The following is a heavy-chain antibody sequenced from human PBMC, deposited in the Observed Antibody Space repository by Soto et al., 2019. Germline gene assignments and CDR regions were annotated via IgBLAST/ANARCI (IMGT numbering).Heavy chain of an antibody. CDR3: ARAVFSGGCWLDP. J-gene: IGHJ5*02. Sequence: ASVKVSCKASGYSLTKYYVHWVRQAPGQGLEWMAIINPSSGDTTYAQKFQGRVTVTSNTSPGTVYMELRSLTSEDTAIYYCARAVFSGGCWLDPWGQGTLVTVSS. D-gene: IGHD1-26*01. CDR1: GYSLTKYY. V-gene: IGHV1-46*01. CDR2: INPSSGDT.